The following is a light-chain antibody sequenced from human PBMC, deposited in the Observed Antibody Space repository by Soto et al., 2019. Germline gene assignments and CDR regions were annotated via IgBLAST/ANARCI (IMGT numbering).Light chain of an antibody. CDR1: QGIRNN. CDR3: LQDYNYPYT. CDR2: AAS. J-gene: IGKJ2*01. Sequence: AIQMTQSPSSLSASVGDRVAITCRASQGIRNNLGWYQQKPGKAPKLLIYAASSLQSGVPSRFSGSASGTDFTLTISSLQPEDFATYFCLQDYNYPYTFGQGTKLEIK. V-gene: IGKV1-6*01.